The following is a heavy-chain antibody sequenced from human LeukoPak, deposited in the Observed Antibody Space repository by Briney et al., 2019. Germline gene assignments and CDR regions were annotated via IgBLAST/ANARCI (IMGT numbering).Heavy chain of an antibody. Sequence: GGSLRLSCAASGFTFSSYAMNWVRQAPGKGLEWVSAISGSGGGTYYADSVKGRFTISRDNSKNTLYLQMNSLRAEDTAVYYCAKDYAYDYGSGDLTYFDYWGQGTLVTVSS. CDR2: ISGSGGGT. CDR1: GFTFSSYA. CDR3: AKDYAYDYGSGDLTYFDY. V-gene: IGHV3-23*01. J-gene: IGHJ4*02. D-gene: IGHD3-10*01.